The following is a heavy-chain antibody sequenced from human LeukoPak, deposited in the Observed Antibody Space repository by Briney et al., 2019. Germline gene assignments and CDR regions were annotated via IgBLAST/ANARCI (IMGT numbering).Heavy chain of an antibody. CDR3: ARSSAGSSWNLEYFQH. J-gene: IGHJ1*01. Sequence: PGGSLRLSCAASGFTFSSYAMHWVRQAPGKGLEWVAVISYDGSNKYYADSVKGRFTISRDNSKNTLYLQMNSLRAEDTAVYYCARSSAGSSWNLEYFQHWGQGTLVTVSS. V-gene: IGHV3-30-3*01. CDR2: ISYDGSNK. CDR1: GFTFSSYA. D-gene: IGHD6-13*01.